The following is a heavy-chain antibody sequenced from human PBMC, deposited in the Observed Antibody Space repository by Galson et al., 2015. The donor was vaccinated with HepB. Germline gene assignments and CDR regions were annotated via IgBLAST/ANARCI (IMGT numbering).Heavy chain of an antibody. Sequence: SVKVSCKASGYTFTSYGINWVRQAPGQGLEWMGWISAYSGNTNYAQKLQGRVTMTTDASTSAAYMELRSLRSDDTAVYYCAASPGYSSSTGAFDIWGQGTVVTVSS. CDR2: ISAYSGNT. CDR3: AASPGYSSSTGAFDI. V-gene: IGHV1-18*01. D-gene: IGHD6-13*01. J-gene: IGHJ3*02. CDR1: GYTFTSYG.